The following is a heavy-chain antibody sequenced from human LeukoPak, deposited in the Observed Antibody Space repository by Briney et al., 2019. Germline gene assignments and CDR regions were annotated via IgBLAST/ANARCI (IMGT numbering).Heavy chain of an antibody. CDR3: ARALRARITGTTASVYGMDV. V-gene: IGHV4-59*01. CDR1: GGYISNYY. D-gene: IGHD1-20*01. Sequence: PSETLSLTCTVSGGYISNYYWNWIRQSPGKGLEWIGSVHYSGSTDYNPSLKSRVTISVDTSKNQFSLKLSSVTAADTAVYYCARALRARITGTTASVYGMDVWGQGTTVTVSS. J-gene: IGHJ6*02. CDR2: VHYSGST.